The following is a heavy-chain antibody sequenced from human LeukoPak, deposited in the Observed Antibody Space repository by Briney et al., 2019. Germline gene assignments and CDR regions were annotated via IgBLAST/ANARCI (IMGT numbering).Heavy chain of an antibody. CDR3: ARDVAISYGSGQWMENYYYYMDV. V-gene: IGHV3-21*01. J-gene: IGHJ6*03. Sequence: GGSLRLSCAASGFTFSSYSMNWVRQAPGKGLEWVSSISSSSSYIYYADSVKGRFTISRDNAKNSLYLQMTSLRAEDTAVYYCARDVAISYGSGQWMENYYYYMDVWGKGTTVTVSS. CDR2: ISSSSSYI. D-gene: IGHD3-10*01. CDR1: GFTFSSYS.